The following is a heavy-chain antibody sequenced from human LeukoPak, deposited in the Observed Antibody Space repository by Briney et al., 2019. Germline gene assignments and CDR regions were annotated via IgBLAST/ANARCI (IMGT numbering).Heavy chain of an antibody. CDR3: ARGGYGGNRDYYYGMDV. D-gene: IGHD4-23*01. CDR2: IIPIFGTA. J-gene: IGHJ6*02. V-gene: IGHV1-69*13. CDR1: GGTFSIYA. Sequence: GAPVKVSCKASGGTFSIYAISWVRQAPGQGLEWMGGIIPIFGTANYAQKFQGRVTITADESTSTAYMELSSLRSEDTAVYYCARGGYGGNRDYYYGMDVWGQGTTVTVSS.